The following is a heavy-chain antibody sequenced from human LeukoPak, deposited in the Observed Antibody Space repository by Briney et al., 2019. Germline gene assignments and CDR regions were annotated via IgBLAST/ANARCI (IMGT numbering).Heavy chain of an antibody. CDR2: ISGSGGST. V-gene: IGHV3-23*01. J-gene: IGHJ4*02. D-gene: IGHD6-19*01. CDR1: GFTFSVYG. CDR3: AKVGYSSGWFRGNYYFDY. Sequence: PGGSLRLSCTASGFTFSVYGLHWVRQAPGKGLEWVSAISGSGGSTYYADSVKGRFTISRDNSKNTLYLQMNSLRAEDTAVYYCAKVGYSSGWFRGNYYFDYWGQGTLVTVSS.